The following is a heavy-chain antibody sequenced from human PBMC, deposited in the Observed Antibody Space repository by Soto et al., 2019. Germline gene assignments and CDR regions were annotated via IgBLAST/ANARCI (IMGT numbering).Heavy chain of an antibody. CDR2: NSAYNGNT. Sequence: ASVKVSCKASGYTFTSYGISWVRQAPGQGLEWMGWNSAYNGNTNYAQKLHGRVTMTTDTSTDTANMELRSLRTADTAVYYCARIGVSVNYYYYGMDVWGQGTTVTVSS. V-gene: IGHV1-18*01. D-gene: IGHD3-3*01. J-gene: IGHJ6*02. CDR1: GYTFTSYG. CDR3: ARIGVSVNYYYYGMDV.